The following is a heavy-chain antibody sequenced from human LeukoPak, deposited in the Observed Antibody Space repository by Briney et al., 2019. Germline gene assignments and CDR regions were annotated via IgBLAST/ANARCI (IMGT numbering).Heavy chain of an antibody. Sequence: PSETLSLTCTVSGGSISSYYWTWIRQPPGKGLEWIGYIYYSGSTNYNPSLKSRVTISVDMSKTQFSLKLSSVTAADTAVYFCARTRAGYYGSGSFNDYYNMDVCGKGTTVTVSS. J-gene: IGHJ6*03. CDR2: IYYSGST. V-gene: IGHV4-59*01. CDR1: GGSISSYY. CDR3: ARTRAGYYGSGSFNDYYNMDV. D-gene: IGHD3-10*01.